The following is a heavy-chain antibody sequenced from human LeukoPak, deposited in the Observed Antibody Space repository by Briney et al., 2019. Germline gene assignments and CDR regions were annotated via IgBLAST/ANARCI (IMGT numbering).Heavy chain of an antibody. D-gene: IGHD2/OR15-2a*01. J-gene: IGHJ3*02. CDR2: IWYDGSNR. CDR3: AAISYLAFDI. V-gene: IGHV3-33*01. Sequence: PGGSLRLSCATSGFFFNTYGMHWVRQAPGKGLEWVAVIWYDGSNREYVYSVKGRFTISRDNSKNTLYQQLNRLRAEDTAVYYCAAISYLAFDIWGQGTVVTVSS. CDR1: GFFFNTYG.